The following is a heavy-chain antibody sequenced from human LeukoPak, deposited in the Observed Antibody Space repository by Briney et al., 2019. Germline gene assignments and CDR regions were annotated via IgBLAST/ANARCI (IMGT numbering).Heavy chain of an antibody. Sequence: AGRSLRLSCIASAFSFNSYEMNCVRQAPGKGLEWVSYISSSGSIKHYADSVKGRFTISRDNAKNSLYLQMNSLRAEDTAVYYCARARYTSGWETLDYWGQGTLVTVSS. CDR1: AFSFNSYE. CDR2: ISSSGSIK. CDR3: ARARYTSGWETLDY. V-gene: IGHV3-48*03. D-gene: IGHD6-19*01. J-gene: IGHJ4*02.